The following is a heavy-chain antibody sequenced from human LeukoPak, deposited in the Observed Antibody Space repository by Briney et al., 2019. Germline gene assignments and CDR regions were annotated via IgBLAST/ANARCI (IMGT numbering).Heavy chain of an antibody. CDR2: MNPNSGNT. CDR3: ARGRASPPYYGSGSYYLNNWFDP. CDR1: GYTFTSYD. J-gene: IGHJ5*02. D-gene: IGHD3-10*01. Sequence: ASVKVSCKASGYTFTSYDINWVRQATGQGREWMGWMNPNSGNTGYAQKFQGRVTMTRNTSISTAYMELSSLRSEDTAVYYCARGRASPPYYGSGSYYLNNWFDPWGQGTLVTVSS. V-gene: IGHV1-8*01.